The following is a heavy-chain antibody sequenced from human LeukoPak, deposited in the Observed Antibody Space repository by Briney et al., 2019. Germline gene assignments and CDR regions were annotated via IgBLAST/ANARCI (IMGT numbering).Heavy chain of an antibody. D-gene: IGHD6-13*01. Sequence: GGSLRLSCAASGFTFSTYGMNWVRQAPGKGLEWISYISRSSNTVYYADSVKGRFTISRDDAKNSLYLQMNSLRAEDTAVYYCAREKKRGIAAALGGAFDIWGQGTMVTVSS. CDR3: AREKKRGIAAALGGAFDI. CDR2: ISRSSNTV. J-gene: IGHJ3*02. CDR1: GFTFSTYG. V-gene: IGHV3-48*04.